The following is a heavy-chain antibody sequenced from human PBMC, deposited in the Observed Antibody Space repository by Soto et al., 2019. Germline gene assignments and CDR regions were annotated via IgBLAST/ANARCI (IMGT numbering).Heavy chain of an antibody. Sequence: ASVKVSCKASGYTFTGYYMHWVRQAPGQGLEWMGWINPNSGGTNYAQKFQGWVTMTRDTSISTAYMELSRLRSDDTAVYYCARGGAAAGTFSWDWGQGTLVTVSS. CDR3: ARGGAAAGTFSWD. J-gene: IGHJ4*02. D-gene: IGHD6-13*01. CDR1: GYTFTGYY. CDR2: INPNSGGT. V-gene: IGHV1-2*04.